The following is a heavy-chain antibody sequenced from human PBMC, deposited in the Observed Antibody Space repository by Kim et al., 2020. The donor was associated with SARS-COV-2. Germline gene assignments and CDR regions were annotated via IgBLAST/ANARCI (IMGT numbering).Heavy chain of an antibody. CDR2: ISYDGSNK. D-gene: IGHD6-6*01. CDR3: AKPYSSSSLLDY. Sequence: GGSLRLSCAASGFTFSSYGMHWVRQAPGKGLEWVAVISYDGSNKYYADSVKGRFTISRDNSKNTLYLQMNSLRAEDTAVYYCAKPYSSSSLLDYWGQGTL. CDR1: GFTFSSYG. V-gene: IGHV3-30*18. J-gene: IGHJ4*02.